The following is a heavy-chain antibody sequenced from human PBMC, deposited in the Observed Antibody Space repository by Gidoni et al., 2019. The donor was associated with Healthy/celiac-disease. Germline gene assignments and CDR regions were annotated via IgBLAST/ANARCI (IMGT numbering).Heavy chain of an antibody. J-gene: IGHJ4*02. CDR2: ISWNSGSI. Sequence: EVQLVESGGGLVQHGRSLRLSCAASGFTFDDYAMHWVRQAPGKGLEWGSGISWNSGSIGYADSVKGRFTISRDNAKNSLYLQMNSLRAEDTALYYCAKDALIAAAGTWYFDYWGQGTLVTVSS. CDR3: AKDALIAAAGTWYFDY. V-gene: IGHV3-9*01. D-gene: IGHD6-13*01. CDR1: GFTFDDYA.